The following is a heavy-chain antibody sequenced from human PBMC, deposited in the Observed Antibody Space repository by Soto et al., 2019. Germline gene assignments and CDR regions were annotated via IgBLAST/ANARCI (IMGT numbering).Heavy chain of an antibody. CDR2: IYYSGST. V-gene: IGHV4-31*03. CDR1: GGSISSGGYY. CDR3: AMTLRPFGELFGGMDV. J-gene: IGHJ6*02. Sequence: QVQLQESGPGLVKPSQTLSLTCTVSGGSISSGGYYWSWIRQHPGKGLEWIGYIYYSGSTYYNPSLKSRVTISVDTSKNQFSLKLSSVTAADTAVYYCAMTLRPFGELFGGMDVWGQGTTVTVSS. D-gene: IGHD3-10*01.